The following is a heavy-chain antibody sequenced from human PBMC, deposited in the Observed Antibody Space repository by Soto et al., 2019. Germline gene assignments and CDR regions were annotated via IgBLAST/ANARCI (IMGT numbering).Heavy chain of an antibody. V-gene: IGHV3-30-3*01. CDR3: ARDRPYYYGSGDYYYYGMDV. D-gene: IGHD3-10*01. CDR2: ISYDGSNK. J-gene: IGHJ6*02. CDR1: GFTFSSYA. Sequence: QVQLVESGGGVVQPGRSLRLSCAASGFTFSSYAMHWVRQAPGKGLEWVAVISYDGSNKYYADSVKGRFTISRDNSKNMLYLQMNSLRAEDTAVYYCARDRPYYYGSGDYYYYGMDVWGQGTTVTVSS.